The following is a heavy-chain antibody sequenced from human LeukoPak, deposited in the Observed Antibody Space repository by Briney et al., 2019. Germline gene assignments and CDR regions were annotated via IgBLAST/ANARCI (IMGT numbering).Heavy chain of an antibody. CDR3: ARFYGDYAHFDY. D-gene: IGHD4-17*01. CDR2: IYYSGST. V-gene: IGHV4-31*03. Sequence: PSETLSLTCTVSGGSISSGSYYWSWIRQHPGKGLEWIGYIYYSGSTYYNPSLQSRLTISVDTSKNQFSLKLSSATAADTAVYYCARFYGDYAHFDYWGQGTLVTVSS. CDR1: GGSISSGSYY. J-gene: IGHJ4*02.